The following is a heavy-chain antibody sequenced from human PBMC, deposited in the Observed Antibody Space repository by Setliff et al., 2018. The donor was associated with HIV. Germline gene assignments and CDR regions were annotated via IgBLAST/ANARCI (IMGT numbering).Heavy chain of an antibody. J-gene: IGHJ5*02. CDR3: ARDPRAAAAINWFDP. CDR1: GFTFDNYA. V-gene: IGHV3-23*01. D-gene: IGHD6-13*01. CDR2: ITATGGST. Sequence: GGSLRLSCAASGFTFDNYAVSWVRQAPGRGLEWISAITATGGSTYYSDSVKGRFTISRDNSKNMLYLQMNSLRAEDTAVYYCARDPRAAAAINWFDPWGQGTQVTVSS.